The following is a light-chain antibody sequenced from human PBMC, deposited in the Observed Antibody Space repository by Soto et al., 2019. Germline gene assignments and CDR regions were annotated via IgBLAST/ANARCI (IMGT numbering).Light chain of an antibody. CDR3: QQYDNRPPLT. Sequence: DIQMTQSPSSLSASVGDRVTITCQASQDISNYLNWYQQKPRKAPKLLSYDASNLETGVPSRLSGSGSGTYFTSTISSLQPEDIATSYCQQYDNRPPLTFGGGTKVEIK. CDR1: QDISNY. V-gene: IGKV1-33*01. J-gene: IGKJ4*01. CDR2: DAS.